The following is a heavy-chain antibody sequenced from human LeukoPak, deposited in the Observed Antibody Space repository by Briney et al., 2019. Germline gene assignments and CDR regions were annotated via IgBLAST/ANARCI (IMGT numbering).Heavy chain of an antibody. CDR2: VYYSGNT. J-gene: IGHJ5*02. D-gene: IGHD3-10*01. Sequence: PSETLSLTCTVSGGSISNINYHWAWIRQPPGKGLEWIGGVYYSGNTYHDPSLRSRLTISVDTSKNQFSLKLQSVTAADTALYYSAPYNTGQGWFDPWGQGTLVTVSS. CDR1: GGSISNINYH. CDR3: APYNTGQGWFDP. V-gene: IGHV4-39*01.